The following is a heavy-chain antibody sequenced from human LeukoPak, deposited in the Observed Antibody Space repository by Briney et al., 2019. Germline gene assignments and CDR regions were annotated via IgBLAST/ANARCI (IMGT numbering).Heavy chain of an antibody. J-gene: IGHJ1*01. CDR2: ISGSGGST. Sequence: PGGSLRLSCAASGFTFTNYAMSWIRQAPGKGLEWVSAISGSGGSTYYADSVKGRFTISRDNSKNTLYLQMNSLRAEDTAVYYCAKDRSPYYYDSSGTTAAEYFQHWGQGTLVTVSS. V-gene: IGHV3-23*01. D-gene: IGHD3-22*01. CDR3: AKDRSPYYYDSSGTTAAEYFQH. CDR1: GFTFTNYA.